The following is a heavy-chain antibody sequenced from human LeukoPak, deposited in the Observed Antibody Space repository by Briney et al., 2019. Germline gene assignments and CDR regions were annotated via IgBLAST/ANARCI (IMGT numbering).Heavy chain of an antibody. CDR1: GFTFSSYA. CDR2: ISGSGGST. Sequence: GGSLRLSCAASGFTFSSYAMSWVRQAPGKGLEWVSAISGSGGSTYYADSVKGRFTFSRDNSKNTLYLQMNSLRAEDTAVYYCAKSESPYFGYYFGYWGQGTLGTVSS. V-gene: IGHV3-23*01. D-gene: IGHD3-10*01. CDR3: AKSESPYFGYYFGY. J-gene: IGHJ4*02.